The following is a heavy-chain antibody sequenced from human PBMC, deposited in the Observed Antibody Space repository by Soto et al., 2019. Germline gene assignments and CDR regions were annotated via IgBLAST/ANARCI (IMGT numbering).Heavy chain of an antibody. CDR1: GGSFSGYY. Sequence: SETLSLTCAVYGGSFSGYYWSWIHQPPGKGLEWIGEINHSGSTNYNPSLKSRVTISVDTSKNQFSLKLSSVTAADTAVYYCASGLQQLVRSTRYYYYYGMDVWGQGTTVTVSS. D-gene: IGHD6-13*01. CDR3: ASGLQQLVRSTRYYYYYGMDV. V-gene: IGHV4-34*01. CDR2: INHSGST. J-gene: IGHJ6*02.